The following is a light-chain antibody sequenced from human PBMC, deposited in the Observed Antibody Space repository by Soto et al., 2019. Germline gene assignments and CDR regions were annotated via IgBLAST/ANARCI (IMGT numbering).Light chain of an antibody. V-gene: IGKV3D-15*01. CDR3: QQYNYWPPIT. J-gene: IGKJ5*01. CDR1: QGVASN. CDR2: GAS. Sequence: EIVLTQSPGTLSLSRGERATLSCRASQGVASNYLAWYQQKPGRAPRLLISGASNRATGIPDRFSGSGSGTEFTLTISSLQSEDFAVYYCQQYNYWPPITFGQGTRLEIK.